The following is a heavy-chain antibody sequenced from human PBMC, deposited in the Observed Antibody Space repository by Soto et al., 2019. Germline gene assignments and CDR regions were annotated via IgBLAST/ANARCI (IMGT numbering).Heavy chain of an antibody. CDR3: ARDGKPPGSLDYYDLDMVA. CDR2: IAYDGRTK. Sequence: GGSLRLSCAASGFTFRDYALHWVRQAPGKGLEWVAVIAYDGRTKFYADSVKGRFTVSRDNSENVLPLQMNSLRVEDTAVYFCARDGKPPGSLDYYDLDMVAWGRGTRVTVSS. J-gene: IGHJ6*02. D-gene: IGHD3-22*01. CDR1: GFTFRDYA. V-gene: IGHV3-30*04.